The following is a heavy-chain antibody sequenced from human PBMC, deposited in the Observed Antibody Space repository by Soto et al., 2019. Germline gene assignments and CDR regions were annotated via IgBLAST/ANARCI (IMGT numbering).Heavy chain of an antibody. J-gene: IGHJ4*02. V-gene: IGHV3-30*09. Sequence: GGSPRPSCGGSPFTLRRYSMHLVRPAPGKGLEWVTSISYDGSKESYADSVKGRFAVSRDNSKNTLYLQMNSLRPEDTAVYYCARYCNGGACYSASLDYWGQGTQVTAPQ. CDR1: PFTLRRYS. CDR3: ARYCNGGACYSASLDY. D-gene: IGHD2-15*01. CDR2: ISYDGSKE.